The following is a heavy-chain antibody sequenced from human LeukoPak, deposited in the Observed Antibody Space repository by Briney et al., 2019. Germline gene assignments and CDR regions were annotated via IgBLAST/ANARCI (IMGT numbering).Heavy chain of an antibody. J-gene: IGHJ4*02. Sequence: PSETLSLTCSVSGDSISSSDYYWDWIRQPPGKGLEWSGAIYYTGSTYYNPSLKGRVTISGDTSKNQFSLKLSSVTAADTAVYYCARQNKPARPNFDHWGQGTLLTVSS. D-gene: IGHD2-2*01. CDR3: ARQNKPARPNFDH. V-gene: IGHV4-39*01. CDR2: IYYTGST. CDR1: GDSISSSDYY.